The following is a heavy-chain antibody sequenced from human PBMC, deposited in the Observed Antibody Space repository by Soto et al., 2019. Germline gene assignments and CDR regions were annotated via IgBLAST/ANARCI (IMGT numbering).Heavy chain of an antibody. Sequence: QVQLQQWGAGPLRPLETLSLTCGVSGGSFSGYYLAWIRQSPGKGLEWIGEINVRGSINYNPSLKSRVSISVDTSKNHYSLNLRSVTAADTAVYYCARESHDILTGPPWVWYFDLWGRGTLVTVSS. CDR2: INVRGSI. CDR1: GGSFSGYY. D-gene: IGHD3-9*01. J-gene: IGHJ2*01. CDR3: ARESHDILTGPPWVWYFDL. V-gene: IGHV4-34*01.